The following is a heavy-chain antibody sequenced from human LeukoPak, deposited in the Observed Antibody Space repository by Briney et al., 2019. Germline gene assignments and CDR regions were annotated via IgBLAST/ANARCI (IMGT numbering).Heavy chain of an antibody. V-gene: IGHV1-46*01. CDR3: ARGGLIVVVPAAAPGFDY. CDR1: GYTFTSYY. Sequence: ASVKVSCKASGYTFTSYYMHWVRQAPGQGLEWMGIINPSGGSTSYAQKFQGRVTMTRDTSTSTVYMELSSLRSEDMAVYYCARGGLIVVVPAAAPGFDYWGQGTLVTVSS. J-gene: IGHJ4*02. D-gene: IGHD2-2*01. CDR2: INPSGGST.